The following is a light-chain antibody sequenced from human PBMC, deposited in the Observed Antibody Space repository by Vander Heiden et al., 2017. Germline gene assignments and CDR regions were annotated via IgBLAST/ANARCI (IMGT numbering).Light chain of an antibody. J-gene: IGKJ4*01. V-gene: IGKV3-11*01. CDR1: QSVSSY. Sequence: ELVLQQSPSTLSLAPGERATLSCRASQSVSSYLAWYQQKPGQAPRLLIYDASNRATGIPARFSGSGSGTDFTLTISSLEPEDFAVYYCQQSSSRPGLTFGGGTKVEIK. CDR2: DAS. CDR3: QQSSSRPGLT.